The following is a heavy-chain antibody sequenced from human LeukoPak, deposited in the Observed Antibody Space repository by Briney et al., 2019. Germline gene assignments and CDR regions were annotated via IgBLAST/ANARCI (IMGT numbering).Heavy chain of an antibody. D-gene: IGHD4-11*01. J-gene: IGHJ4*02. Sequence: SETLSLTCAVSGEPISSNNWWSWVRQPPGKGLEWIGEVYHSGSTNYNPSLKSRVSISVDKSKNQFSLKLTSVTAADTAVYYCARIYDLYSDYDGLDYWGQGTLVTVSS. CDR2: VYHSGST. CDR1: GEPISSNNW. CDR3: ARIYDLYSDYDGLDY. V-gene: IGHV4-4*02.